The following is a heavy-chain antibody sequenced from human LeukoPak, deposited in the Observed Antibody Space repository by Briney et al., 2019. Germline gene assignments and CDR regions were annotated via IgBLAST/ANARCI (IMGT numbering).Heavy chain of an antibody. CDR2: INPNSGGT. D-gene: IGHD2-15*01. V-gene: IGHV1-2*02. CDR3: ARDTSYYFDY. Sequence: ASVKVSCKASGGTFSSYAISWVRQAPGQGLEWMGWINPNSGGTNYAQKFQGRVTVTRDTSISTAYMELSRLRSDDTAVYYCARDTSYYFDYWGQGTLVTVSS. J-gene: IGHJ4*02. CDR1: GGTFSSYA.